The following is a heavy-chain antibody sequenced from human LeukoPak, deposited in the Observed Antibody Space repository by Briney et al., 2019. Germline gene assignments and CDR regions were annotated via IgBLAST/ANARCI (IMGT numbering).Heavy chain of an antibody. CDR3: AHYSDYFDY. CDR2: ICSDGSST. D-gene: IGHD4-11*01. Sequence: GGSLRLSCAASGFIFSSYWMHWVRQAPGKGLVWVSRICSDGSSTTYADSVKGRFTISRDNAKNTLYLQMNSLRAEDTAVYYCAHYSDYFDYWGQGTLVTVSS. J-gene: IGHJ4*02. CDR1: GFIFSSYW. V-gene: IGHV3-74*01.